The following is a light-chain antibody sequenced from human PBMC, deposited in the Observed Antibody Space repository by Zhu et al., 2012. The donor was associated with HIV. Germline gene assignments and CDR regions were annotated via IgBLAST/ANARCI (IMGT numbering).Light chain of an antibody. V-gene: IGKV3-20*01. CDR2: ATS. J-gene: IGKJ4*01. CDR3: QQYDDSTLT. CDR1: QSVSSSY. Sequence: EVVLTQSPGTLSLSPGESATLPCRASQSVSSSYLAWYQQKPGQAPRLLIYATSTRATGIPHRFTGSGSGTEFTLIISGLEPEDFAIYYCQQYDDSTLTFGGGTRVEIK.